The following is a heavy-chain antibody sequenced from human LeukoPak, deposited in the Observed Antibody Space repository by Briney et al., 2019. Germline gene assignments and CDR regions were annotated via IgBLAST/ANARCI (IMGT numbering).Heavy chain of an antibody. D-gene: IGHD3-22*01. J-gene: IGHJ4*02. CDR3: AKKSHVSGYHDY. CDR1: GFTFRSFG. Sequence: PGGSLRLSCAASGFTFRSFGMTWVRQAPGKGLEWVSTISSREDNTYYADSVKGRFIISGDNSKNTLYLEMNSLRAEDTALYFCAKKSHVSGYHDYWGQGTLVTVSS. V-gene: IGHV3-23*01. CDR2: ISSREDNT.